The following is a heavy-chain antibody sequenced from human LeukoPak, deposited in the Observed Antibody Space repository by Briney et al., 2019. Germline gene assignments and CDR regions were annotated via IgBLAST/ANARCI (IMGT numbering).Heavy chain of an antibody. CDR2: ISDNGHQT. J-gene: IGHJ4*02. CDR1: GFAFSRFA. Sequence: QPGGSLRLSCSASGFAFSRFAMTWVRHLPGKGLDWVSTISDNGHQTYYGDSVKGRFSVSRDNSKNILYLQMDSLRADDSALYYCAKDANYYDSSGFFNPFDYWGQGTLVTVSS. D-gene: IGHD3-22*01. V-gene: IGHV3-23*01. CDR3: AKDANYYDSSGFFNPFDY.